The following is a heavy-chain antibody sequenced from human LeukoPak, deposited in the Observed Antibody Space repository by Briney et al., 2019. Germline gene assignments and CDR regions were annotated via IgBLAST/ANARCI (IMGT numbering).Heavy chain of an antibody. CDR2: IKQDGSEK. D-gene: IGHD4-17*01. V-gene: IGHV3-7*03. J-gene: IGHJ4*02. Sequence: GGSLRLSCAASGFTFSGYWMSWVRQAPGKGLEWVANIKQDGSEKYYVDSVKGRFTISRDNAKNSLYLQMNSLRAEDTAVYYCARDKDYGDGFDYWGQGTLVTVSS. CDR1: GFTFSGYW. CDR3: ARDKDYGDGFDY.